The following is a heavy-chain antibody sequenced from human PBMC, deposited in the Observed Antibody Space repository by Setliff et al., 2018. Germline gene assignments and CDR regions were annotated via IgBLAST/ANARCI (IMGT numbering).Heavy chain of an antibody. CDR2: VQFDGSNK. J-gene: IGHJ4*02. CDR1: GFSFNTYG. CDR3: ARATAYYGSRSYYAFDF. Sequence: GGSLRLSCAASGFSFNTYGMHWVRQAPGEGLEWVAFVQFDGSNKYYADSVKGRFTISRDNARNALYLQMNSLRGEDTAFYFCARATAYYGSRSYYAFDFWGQGTQVTVSS. D-gene: IGHD3-10*01. V-gene: IGHV3-30*03.